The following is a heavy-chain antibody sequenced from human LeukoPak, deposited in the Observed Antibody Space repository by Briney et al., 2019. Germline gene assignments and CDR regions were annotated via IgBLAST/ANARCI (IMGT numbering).Heavy chain of an antibody. V-gene: IGHV3-7*03. CDR2: IKQDGSDR. D-gene: IGHD6-19*01. Sequence: PGGSLTLSCAASGFTFRNYWMSWVRQVPGTGLEWVANIKQDGSDRNYVTSVRGRFTISRDNAESSLYLQMNSLRAEDTAVYYCVRNLAVAGTCFDSWGQGTLVTVSS. CDR1: GFTFRNYW. J-gene: IGHJ4*02. CDR3: VRNLAVAGTCFDS.